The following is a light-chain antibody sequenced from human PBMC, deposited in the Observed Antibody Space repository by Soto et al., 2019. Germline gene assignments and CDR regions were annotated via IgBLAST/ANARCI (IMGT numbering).Light chain of an antibody. CDR2: GAS. CDR1: QSISSNY. CDR3: QQYGSWT. V-gene: IGKV3-20*01. Sequence: EIVLTQSPGTLSLSPGERATLSCRASQSISSNYLAWYQQKPGQAPRRLIYGASSRATGIPDRFSGSGSGTDFTLTISRVEPEDSAIYYCQQYGSWTFGQGTKVEIK. J-gene: IGKJ1*01.